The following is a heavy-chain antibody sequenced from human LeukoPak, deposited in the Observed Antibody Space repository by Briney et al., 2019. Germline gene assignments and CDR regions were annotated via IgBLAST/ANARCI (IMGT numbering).Heavy chain of an antibody. V-gene: IGHV1-69*13. J-gene: IGHJ3*02. CDR1: GGTFSSYA. CDR3: AREFLEWLDDAFDI. Sequence: SVKVSCKASGGTFSSYAISWVRQAPGQGLEWMGGIIPIFGTANYAQKFQGRVTITADESTSTAYMELSSLRSEDTAVYYCAREFLEWLDDAFDIWGQGTMVTVSS. CDR2: IIPIFGTA. D-gene: IGHD3-3*01.